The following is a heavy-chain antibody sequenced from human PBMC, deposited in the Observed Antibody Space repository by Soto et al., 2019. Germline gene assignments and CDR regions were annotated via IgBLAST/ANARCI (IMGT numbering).Heavy chain of an antibody. D-gene: IGHD3-3*01. CDR3: ARDSTIDFWSGYPLYYGMDV. J-gene: IGHJ6*02. V-gene: IGHV3-53*01. CDR1: GFTVSSNY. CDR2: IYSGGST. Sequence: GGSLRLSCAASGFTVSSNYMSWVRQAPGKGLKRVSVIYSGGSTYYADSVKGRFTISRDNSKNTLYLQMNSLRAEDTAVYYCARDSTIDFWSGYPLYYGMDVWGQGTTVTVSS.